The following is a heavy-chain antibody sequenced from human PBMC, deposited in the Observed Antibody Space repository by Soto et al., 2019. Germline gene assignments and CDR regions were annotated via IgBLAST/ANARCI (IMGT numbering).Heavy chain of an antibody. V-gene: IGHV3-7*04. CDR2: INRRGTST. Sequence: WGSLRLACLFSLFRVIDYRRNWFRQAPGHGLEWVANINRRGTSTNYVGSVRVRFSTSRDNTRTSFYLNMDSLRVGDTATYYCVRGTPPPGLDIWARGTTVTV. J-gene: IGHJ6*02. CDR1: LFRVIDYR. CDR3: VRGTPPPGLDI.